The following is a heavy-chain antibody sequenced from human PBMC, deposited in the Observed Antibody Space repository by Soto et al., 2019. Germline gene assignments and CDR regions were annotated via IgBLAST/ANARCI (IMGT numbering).Heavy chain of an antibody. Sequence: GESLKISCKGSGYSFTSYWISWVRQMPGKGLEWMGRIDPSDSYTNYSPSFQGHVTISADKSISTAYLQWSSLKASDTAMYYCARNGSSRAVDYYYGMDVWGQGTTVTVSS. CDR3: ARNGSSRAVDYYYGMDV. J-gene: IGHJ6*01. CDR1: GYSFTSYW. V-gene: IGHV5-10-1*01. D-gene: IGHD3-10*01. CDR2: IDPSDSYT.